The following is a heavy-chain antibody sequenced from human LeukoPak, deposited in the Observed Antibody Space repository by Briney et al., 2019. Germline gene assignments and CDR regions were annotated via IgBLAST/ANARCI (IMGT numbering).Heavy chain of an antibody. D-gene: IGHD3-16*01. V-gene: IGHV3-49*04. CDR2: TRSKVYGGTT. Sequence: GGSLRLSCTFCVLTFSDSAVTWVRQAPGKGLQWIGCTRSKVYGGTTEYAASVKGRITISRDESKSIAYLQMDSLTTEDTAVYFCARGERDFDYWGQGTLVTVSS. J-gene: IGHJ4*02. CDR3: ARGERDFDY. CDR1: VLTFSDSA.